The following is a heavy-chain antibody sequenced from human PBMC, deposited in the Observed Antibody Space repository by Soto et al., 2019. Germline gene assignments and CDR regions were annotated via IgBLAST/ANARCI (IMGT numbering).Heavy chain of an antibody. V-gene: IGHV1-58*01. D-gene: IGHD5-18*01. CDR1: GFTFTSSA. CDR2: IVVGSGST. CDR3: AADKGYSYGWFDP. J-gene: IGHJ5*02. Sequence: VASVKVSCKASGFTFTSSAVQWVRQARGQRLEWIGWIVVGSGSTDYAQKFQERVTLTRDMSTSTAYMELSSLRSEETAVYYCAADKGYSYGWFDPWGQGTLVTVSS.